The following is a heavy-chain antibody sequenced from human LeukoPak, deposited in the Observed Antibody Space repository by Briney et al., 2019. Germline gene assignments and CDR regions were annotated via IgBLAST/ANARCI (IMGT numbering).Heavy chain of an antibody. Sequence: GGSLRLSCAASGFTFSDYEMSWVRQAPGKGLEWVSYISSSGRTIYYADSVKGRFTIPRDNAKNSLYLQMNSLRAEDTAIYYCVREGGSFFFEYWGQGTLVTVSS. CDR2: ISSSGRTI. V-gene: IGHV3-48*03. CDR1: GFTFSDYE. CDR3: VREGGSFFFEY. J-gene: IGHJ4*02. D-gene: IGHD1-26*01.